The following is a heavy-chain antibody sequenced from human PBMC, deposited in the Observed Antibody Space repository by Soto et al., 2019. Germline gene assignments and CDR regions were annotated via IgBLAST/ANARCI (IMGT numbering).Heavy chain of an antibody. J-gene: IGHJ4*02. CDR1: GFTFSSYW. Sequence: EVQLVESGGGLVQPGGSLRLSCAASGFTFSSYWMHWVRQAPGKGLEWVSRMNMDGNRISYVDSVKGRCTISRDNAKNTFYREMNSARVEDTAVYYYVRGDGDRYDGHGYLGRHWGQGSLVTVSS. CDR2: MNMDGNRI. V-gene: IGHV3-74*01. D-gene: IGHD2-21*01. CDR3: VRGDGDRYDGHGYLGRH.